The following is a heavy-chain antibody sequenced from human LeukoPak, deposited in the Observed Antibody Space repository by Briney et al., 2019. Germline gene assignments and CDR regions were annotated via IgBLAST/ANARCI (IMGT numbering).Heavy chain of an antibody. CDR2: INIGGTNT. Sequence: GGSLRLSCAASGFTFSYYYMSWIRQAPGKGLEWLSYINIGGTNTHYADSVKGRFTISRDNAKKSLYLEMNNLRAEDTAVYYCATDGAGFDTWGQGVLVTVSS. CDR1: GFTFSYYY. V-gene: IGHV3-11*01. CDR3: ATDGAGFDT. J-gene: IGHJ5*02.